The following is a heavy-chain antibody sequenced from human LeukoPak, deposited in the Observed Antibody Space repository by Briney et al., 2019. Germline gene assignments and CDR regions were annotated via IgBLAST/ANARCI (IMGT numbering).Heavy chain of an antibody. J-gene: IGHJ6*02. V-gene: IGHV3-7*01. Sequence: GGSLRLSCAASGFTFSSYWMSWVRQAPGKGLEWVANIKQDGSEKYYVDSVKGRFTISRDNAKNSLYLQMNSLRAEDTAVYYCARIGAPGTPGYGMDVWGQGTTVTVSS. CDR2: IKQDGSEK. CDR1: GFTFSSYW. CDR3: ARIGAPGTPGYGMDV. D-gene: IGHD1-7*01.